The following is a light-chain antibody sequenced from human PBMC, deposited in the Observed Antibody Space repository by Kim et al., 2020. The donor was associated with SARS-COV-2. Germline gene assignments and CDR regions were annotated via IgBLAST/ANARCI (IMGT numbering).Light chain of an antibody. V-gene: IGKV1-39*01. CDR2: GAS. CDR3: QQSYSPLWT. J-gene: IGKJ1*01. Sequence: DIQLTQSPSSLSASVGDRVTITCRASQTITTYLSWYQQRPGKAPKLLIYGASSLQSGVPSRFSGSGSGTDFTLTISSLQPEDFATYYCQQSYSPLWTFGQGNKVDIK. CDR1: QTITTY.